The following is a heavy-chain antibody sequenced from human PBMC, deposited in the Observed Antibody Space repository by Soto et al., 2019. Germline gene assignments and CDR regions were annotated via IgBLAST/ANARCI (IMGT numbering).Heavy chain of an antibody. CDR3: ARDLYYYDSSGYHY. D-gene: IGHD3-22*01. J-gene: IGHJ4*02. V-gene: IGHV1-2*02. CDR2: INPNSGGT. CDR1: GYTFTGYY. Sequence: ASVKVSCKASGYTFTGYYMHWVRQAPGQGPEWMGWINPNSGGTNYAQKFQGRVTMTRDTSISTAYMELSRLRSDDTAVYYCARDLYYYDSSGYHYWGQGTLVTVSS.